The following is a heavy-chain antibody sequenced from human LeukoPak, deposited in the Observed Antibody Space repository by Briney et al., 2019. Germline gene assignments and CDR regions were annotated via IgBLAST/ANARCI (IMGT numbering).Heavy chain of an antibody. V-gene: IGHV4-39*01. D-gene: IGHD4-17*01. CDR1: GGSISSYY. J-gene: IGHJ4*02. CDR3: ARLTASFTTVTARNPTDY. Sequence: PSETLSLTCTVSGGSISSYYWSWIRQPPGKGLEWIGSIYYSGSTYYNPSLKSRVTISVDTSKNQFSLKLSSVTAADTAVYYCARLTASFTTVTARNPTDYWGQGTLVTVSS. CDR2: IYYSGST.